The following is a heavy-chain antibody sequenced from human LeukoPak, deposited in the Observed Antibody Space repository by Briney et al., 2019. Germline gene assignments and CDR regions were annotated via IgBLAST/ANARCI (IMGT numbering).Heavy chain of an antibody. Sequence: ASVKVSCKASGYTFTSYDINWVRQATGQGLEWMGWMSPNSGNTGYAQKFQGRVTMTRNTSINTAYMELSSLRSEDTAVYYCARGYYDYVWGSYRLFDYWGQGALVTVSS. J-gene: IGHJ4*02. CDR1: GYTFTSYD. CDR3: ARGYYDYVWGSYRLFDY. V-gene: IGHV1-8*01. D-gene: IGHD3-16*02. CDR2: MSPNSGNT.